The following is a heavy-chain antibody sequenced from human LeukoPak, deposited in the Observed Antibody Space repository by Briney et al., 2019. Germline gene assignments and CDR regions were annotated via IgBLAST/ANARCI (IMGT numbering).Heavy chain of an antibody. J-gene: IGHJ4*02. Sequence: SETLSLTCTVSGGSISSYYWSWIRQPPGKGLGWVGYSYYSGSANYNPSPKSRGTISVDTSKTKISLNLSSMTAEATAMSVYARAEDYGDYVGYWGEGTLVAVSS. CDR3: ARAEDYGDYVGY. CDR2: SYYSGSA. V-gene: IGHV4-59*01. CDR1: GGSISSYY. D-gene: IGHD4-17*01.